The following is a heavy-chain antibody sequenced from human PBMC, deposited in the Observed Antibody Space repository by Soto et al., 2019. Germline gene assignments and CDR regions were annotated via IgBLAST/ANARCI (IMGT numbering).Heavy chain of an antibody. CDR3: ARGGYSSGWYVTPTYYFDY. V-gene: IGHV4-34*01. CDR2: INHSGST. J-gene: IGHJ4*02. D-gene: IGHD6-19*01. CDR1: GVSFSCYY. Sequence: SETLSLTCAFYGVSFSCYYWSWIRQPPGKGLEWIGEINHSGSTNYNPSLKSRVTISVDTSKNQFSLKLSSVTAADTAVYYCARGGYSSGWYVTPTYYFDYWGQGTLVTVSS.